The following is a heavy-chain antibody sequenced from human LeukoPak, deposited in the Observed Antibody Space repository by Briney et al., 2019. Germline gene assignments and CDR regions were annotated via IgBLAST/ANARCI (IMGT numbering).Heavy chain of an antibody. CDR3: AKDGLATARNAFDI. V-gene: IGHV3-21*01. D-gene: IGHD6-13*01. J-gene: IGHJ3*02. Sequence: PGGPLRLSCAASGFTFSSYSTNWVRQAPGKGLEWVSSISSSSSYIYYADSVKGRFTISRDNSKNTLYLQMNSLRAEDTAVYYCAKDGLATARNAFDIWGQGTVVIVSS. CDR1: GFTFSSYS. CDR2: ISSSSSYI.